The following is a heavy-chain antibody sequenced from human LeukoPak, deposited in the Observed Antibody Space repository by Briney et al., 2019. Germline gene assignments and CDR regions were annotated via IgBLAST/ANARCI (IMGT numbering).Heavy chain of an antibody. Sequence: GGSLRLSCAASGFTFSSYWMSWVRQAPGKGLEWVANIKQDGSEKYYVDSVKGRFTISRDNAKNSLYLKMNSLRAEDTAVYYCARDRRTKQQLVYNWFDPWGQGTLVTVSS. D-gene: IGHD6-13*01. J-gene: IGHJ5*02. CDR3: ARDRRTKQQLVYNWFDP. CDR2: IKQDGSEK. V-gene: IGHV3-7*01. CDR1: GFTFSSYW.